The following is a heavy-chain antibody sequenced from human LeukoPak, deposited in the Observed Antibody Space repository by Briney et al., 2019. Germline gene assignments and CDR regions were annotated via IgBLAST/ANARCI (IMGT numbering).Heavy chain of an antibody. CDR2: ITPGSSYI. Sequence: KSGGSLRLSCTASELTFNSSGMNWVRQAPGKGLEWVSSITPGSSYIYYADSMKGRFTVSRDNAKNSLYLHMNSLRAEDTAIYYCARGSDEFAIWGRGTMVTVSS. CDR1: ELTFNSSG. J-gene: IGHJ3*02. CDR3: ARGSDEFAI. V-gene: IGHV3-21*01.